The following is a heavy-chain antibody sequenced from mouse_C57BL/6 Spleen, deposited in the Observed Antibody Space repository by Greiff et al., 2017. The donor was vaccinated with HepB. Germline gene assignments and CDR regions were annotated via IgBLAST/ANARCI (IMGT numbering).Heavy chain of an antibody. CDR2: INPNNGGT. CDR1: GYTFTDYN. Sequence: VQLKQSGPELVKPGASVKMSCKASGYTFTDYNMHWVKQSHGKSLEWIGYINPNNGGTSYNQKFKGKATLTVNKSSSTAYMELRSLTSEDSAVYYCARGVTTRFDYWGQGTTLTVSS. D-gene: IGHD2-2*01. CDR3: ARGVTTRFDY. V-gene: IGHV1-22*01. J-gene: IGHJ2*01.